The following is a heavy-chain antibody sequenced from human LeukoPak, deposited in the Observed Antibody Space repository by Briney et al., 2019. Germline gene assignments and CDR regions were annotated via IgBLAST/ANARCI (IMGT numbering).Heavy chain of an antibody. CDR2: ISAYNGNT. V-gene: IGHV1-18*01. CDR1: GYTFTSYG. D-gene: IGHD3-22*01. J-gene: IGHJ4*02. Sequence: ASVKVSCKASGYTFTSYGIRWVRQAPGQGLEWMGWISAYNGNTNYAQKLQGRVTITTDTSTSTAYMELRSLRSDDTAVYYCARDPTYYYDSSGYCDYWGQGTLVTVSS. CDR3: ARDPTYYYDSSGYCDY.